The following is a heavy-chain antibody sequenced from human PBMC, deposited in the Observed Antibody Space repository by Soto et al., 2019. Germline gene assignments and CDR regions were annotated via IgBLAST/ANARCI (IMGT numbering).Heavy chain of an antibody. Sequence: QVQLVESGGGVVQPGRSLRLSCAASGFTFSSYGMHWVRQAPGKGLEWVAVISYDGSNKYYADSVKGRFTISRDNSKNTLYLQMNSLRAEDTAVYYCAKVKKRGDYYPPCYYGMDVWGQGTTVTVSS. V-gene: IGHV3-30*18. D-gene: IGHD2-21*02. J-gene: IGHJ6*02. CDR1: GFTFSSYG. CDR3: AKVKKRGDYYPPCYYGMDV. CDR2: ISYDGSNK.